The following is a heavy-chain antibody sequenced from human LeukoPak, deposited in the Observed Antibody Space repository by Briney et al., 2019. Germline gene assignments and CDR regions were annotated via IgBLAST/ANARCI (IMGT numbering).Heavy chain of an antibody. J-gene: IGHJ3*02. V-gene: IGHV1-18*01. Sequence: GASVKVSCKASGYTFTSYGINWVRQAPGQGLEWMGWISVYNGNTHYAQTLQGRVTMTRDTSTSTVYMELRSLRYDDTAVYYCAREGTREYAFDIWGQGTMVTVSS. D-gene: IGHD3-10*01. CDR2: ISVYNGNT. CDR1: GYTFTSYG. CDR3: AREGTREYAFDI.